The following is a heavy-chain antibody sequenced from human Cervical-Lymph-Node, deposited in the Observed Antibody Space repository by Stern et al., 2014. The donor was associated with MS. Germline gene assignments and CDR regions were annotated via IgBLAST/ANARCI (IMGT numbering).Heavy chain of an antibody. J-gene: IGHJ2*01. Sequence: VQLVESGPGLVKPSGTLSLTCAVSGGSVSSTNWWSWVRQSPGKGLEWIGDIYHSGASTSRPSLRSRVSISLDTSKTHLSLHLTSVTAADTAVYYCARERQQYCNSEGCSYWYFDLWGRGTLVTVSS. CDR1: GGSVSSTNW. V-gene: IGHV4-4*02. CDR3: ARERQQYCNSEGCSYWYFDL. CDR2: IYHSGAS. D-gene: IGHD2/OR15-2a*01.